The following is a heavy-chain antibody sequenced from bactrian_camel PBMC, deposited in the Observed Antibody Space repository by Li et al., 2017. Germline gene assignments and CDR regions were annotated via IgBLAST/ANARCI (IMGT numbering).Heavy chain of an antibody. CDR3: AIGVQHNGF. V-gene: IGHV3S40*01. Sequence: VQLVESGGALVQPGGSLRLSCVASRFTFSSYDMAWIRQAPGKGLEWVSVINSGGGPNYADSVKGRFTISRDNAKNTLYLQLNSLKIEDTAMYYCAIGVQHNGFWGQGTQVTVS. D-gene: IGHD2*01. J-gene: IGHJ6*01. CDR1: RFTFSSYD. CDR2: INSGGGP.